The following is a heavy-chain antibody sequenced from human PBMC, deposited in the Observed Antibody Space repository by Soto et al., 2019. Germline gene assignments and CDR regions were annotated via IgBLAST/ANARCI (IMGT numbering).Heavy chain of an antibody. CDR2: ISSSSSYI. CDR3: ARDSLPTGRVRGVIPLDYYYYGMDV. J-gene: IGHJ6*02. CDR1: GFTFSSYS. V-gene: IGHV3-21*01. D-gene: IGHD3-10*01. Sequence: GGSLRLSCAASGFTFSSYSMNWVRQAPGKGLEWVSSISSSSSYIYYADSVKGRSTISRDNAKNSLYLQMNSLRAEDTAVYYCARDSLPTGRVRGVIPLDYYYYGMDVWGQGTTVTVSS.